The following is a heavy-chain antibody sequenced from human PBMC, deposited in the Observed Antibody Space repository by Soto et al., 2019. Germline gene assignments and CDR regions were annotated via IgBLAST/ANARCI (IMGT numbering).Heavy chain of an antibody. Sequence: EVQLVESGGGLVQPGGSLRLSCAASGFTFSSYDMNWVRQAPGKGLEWVSYISSSSSTLYYADSVKGRFTISRDNAKNSLYLQMNSLRAEDTAVYYCAGHGGQWLNWFDPWGQGILVTVSS. D-gene: IGHD6-19*01. J-gene: IGHJ5*02. CDR1: GFTFSSYD. CDR2: ISSSSSTL. V-gene: IGHV3-48*01. CDR3: AGHGGQWLNWFDP.